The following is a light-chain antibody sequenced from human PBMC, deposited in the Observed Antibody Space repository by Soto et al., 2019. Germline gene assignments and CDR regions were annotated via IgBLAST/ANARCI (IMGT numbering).Light chain of an antibody. Sequence: DIQVTQSPSSLSASVGDTSTISCRASQSISTYLNWYQQEPGKAPILLIYAASTLQKGVPSRFSGSGSGTDFTLTINSLQPEDFAIYYCQQSYSTPFTFGPGTKVDI. CDR2: AAS. V-gene: IGKV1-39*01. J-gene: IGKJ3*01. CDR3: QQSYSTPFT. CDR1: QSISTY.